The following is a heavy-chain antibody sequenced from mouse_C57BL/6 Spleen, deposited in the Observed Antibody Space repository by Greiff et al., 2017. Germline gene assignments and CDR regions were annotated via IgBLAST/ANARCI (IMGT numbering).Heavy chain of an antibody. J-gene: IGHJ2*01. D-gene: IGHD1-1*01. V-gene: IGHV1-53*01. CDR1: GYTFTSYW. CDR2: INPSNGGT. Sequence: QVQLQQPGTELVKPGASVKLSCKASGYTFTSYWMHWVKQRPGQGLEWIGNINPSNGGTNYNEKFKSKATLTVDQSSSTAYMQLRSLTSEDSAVYYCAREGDYYYGQYYFDYWGQGTTLTVSS. CDR3: AREGDYYYGQYYFDY.